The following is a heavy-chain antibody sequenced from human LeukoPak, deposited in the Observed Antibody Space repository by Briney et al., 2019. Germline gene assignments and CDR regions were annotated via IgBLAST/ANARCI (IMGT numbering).Heavy chain of an antibody. CDR3: ARDGAARYSYGYFSNDAFDI. CDR1: GGSISSYY. Sequence: PSETLSLTCTVSGGSISSYYWSWIRQPPGKGLEWIGYIYYSGSTNYNPSLKSRVTISVDTSKNQFSLKLSSVTAADTAVYYCARDGAARYSYGYFSNDAFDIWGQGTMVTVSS. D-gene: IGHD5-18*01. V-gene: IGHV4-59*01. J-gene: IGHJ3*02. CDR2: IYYSGST.